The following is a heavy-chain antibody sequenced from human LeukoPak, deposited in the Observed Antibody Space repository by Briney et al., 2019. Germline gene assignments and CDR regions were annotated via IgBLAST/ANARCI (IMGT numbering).Heavy chain of an antibody. D-gene: IGHD5-24*01. CDR2: IYYSGST. CDR1: GGSFSGYY. CDR3: ARGGLRRDDYGFDY. J-gene: IGHJ4*02. V-gene: IGHV4-59*08. Sequence: PSETLSLTCAVYGGSFSGYYWSWIRQPPGKGLEWIGYIYYSGSTNYNPSLKSRVTISVDTSKNQFSLKLSSVTAADTAVYYCARGGLRRDDYGFDYWGQGTLVTVSS.